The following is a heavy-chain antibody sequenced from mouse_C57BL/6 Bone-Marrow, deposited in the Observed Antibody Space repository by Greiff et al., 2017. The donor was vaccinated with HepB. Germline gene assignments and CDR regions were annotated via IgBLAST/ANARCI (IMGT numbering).Heavy chain of an antibody. CDR2: ISSGSSTI. CDR1: GFTFSDYG. D-gene: IGHD2-1*01. Sequence: EVQRVESGGGLVKPGGSLKLSCAASGFTFSDYGMHWVRQAPEKGLEWVAYISSGSSTIYYADTVKGRFTISRDNAKNTLFLQVTSLRSEDTAMYYCARGRVTGFAYWGQGTLVTVSS. V-gene: IGHV5-17*01. J-gene: IGHJ3*01. CDR3: ARGRVTGFAY.